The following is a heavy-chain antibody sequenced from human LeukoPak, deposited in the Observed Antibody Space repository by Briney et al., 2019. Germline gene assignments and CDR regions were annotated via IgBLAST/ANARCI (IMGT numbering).Heavy chain of an antibody. CDR1: GFTFSNYW. Sequence: PGGSLRLSCAASGFTFSNYWMNWVRQAPGKGLEWVANIQQDGSERSYVDSVKGRFTISRDNAKDSLDLQMNSLKTEDTGVYYCTTPSGSYSNDAFDIWGQGKMVTVSS. J-gene: IGHJ3*02. D-gene: IGHD1-26*01. V-gene: IGHV3-7*05. CDR3: TTPSGSYSNDAFDI. CDR2: IQQDGSER.